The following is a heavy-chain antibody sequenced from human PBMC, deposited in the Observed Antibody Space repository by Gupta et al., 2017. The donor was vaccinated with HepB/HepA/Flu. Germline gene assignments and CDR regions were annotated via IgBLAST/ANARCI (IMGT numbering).Heavy chain of an antibody. V-gene: IGHV1-8*01. Sequence: QVQLVQSGAEVKKPWASVKVSCKASGYTFTSYDINWVRQATGQGLEWMGWMNPNSGNNGSAQKCQGRVTMTRNTSISTADMERSSLRSEATEVYYCASHYDGWSGYVYGMDVWGQGTTVTVSS. CDR3: ASHYDGWSGYVYGMDV. D-gene: IGHD3-3*01. CDR1: GYTFTSYD. J-gene: IGHJ6*02. CDR2: MNPNSGNN.